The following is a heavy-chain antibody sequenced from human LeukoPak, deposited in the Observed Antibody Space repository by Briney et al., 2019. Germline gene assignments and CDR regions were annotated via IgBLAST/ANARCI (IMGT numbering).Heavy chain of an antibody. D-gene: IGHD2-2*01. J-gene: IGHJ4*02. CDR1: GFTFSLYA. V-gene: IGHV3-21*05. Sequence: PGGSLRLSCAASGFTFSLYAMNWVRQAPGKGLEWVSYINDDSSDIHYAGSVRGRFTISRDDVRKTLYLQLSSLRVEDTAVYYCARDTFQPGLIDSWGQGTLVTVSS. CDR2: INDDSSDI. CDR3: ARDTFQPGLIDS.